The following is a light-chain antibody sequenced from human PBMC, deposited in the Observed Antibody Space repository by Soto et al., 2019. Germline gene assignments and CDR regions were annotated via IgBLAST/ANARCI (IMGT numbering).Light chain of an antibody. CDR1: SSNIGSNP. CDR2: SNN. Sequence: QSVLTQPPSASGTPGQRVTISCSGSSSNIGSNPINWYQQFPGTAPKLLIYSNNQRPSGVPDRFSGSKSGTSASLAISGLQSEAEADLYCAAWDDSLNGWVFGGGTKLTVL. J-gene: IGLJ3*02. CDR3: AAWDDSLNGWV. V-gene: IGLV1-44*01.